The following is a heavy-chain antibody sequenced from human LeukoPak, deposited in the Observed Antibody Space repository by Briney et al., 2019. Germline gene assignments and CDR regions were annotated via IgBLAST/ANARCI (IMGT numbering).Heavy chain of an antibody. CDR3: VRAVTMVRGVMDQNNI. CDR2: IYTGGST. Sequence: GETLRLSCAASGFTFNTYVMNWVRQAPGKGLEWVSVIYTGGSTYYADSVKGRLTISRDNSKNTLYLQMNSLRAEDTAVYYCVRAVTMVRGVMDQNNIWGQGTMVTVSS. CDR1: GFTFNTYV. J-gene: IGHJ3*02. D-gene: IGHD3-10*01. V-gene: IGHV3-53*01.